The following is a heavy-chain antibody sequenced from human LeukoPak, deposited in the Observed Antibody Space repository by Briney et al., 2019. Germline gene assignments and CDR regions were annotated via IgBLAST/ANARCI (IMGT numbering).Heavy chain of an antibody. V-gene: IGHV1-69*04. CDR1: GGTFSSYA. Sequence: ASVTVSCKASGGTFSSYAISWVRQAPGQGLEWMGRIIPILGIANYAQKFQGRVTITADKSTSTAYMELSSLRSEDTAVYYCARALGGLDYWGQGTLVTVSS. D-gene: IGHD3-16*01. J-gene: IGHJ4*02. CDR3: ARALGGLDY. CDR2: IIPILGIA.